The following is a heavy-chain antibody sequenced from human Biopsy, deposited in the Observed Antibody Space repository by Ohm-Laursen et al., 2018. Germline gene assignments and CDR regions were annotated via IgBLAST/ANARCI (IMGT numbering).Heavy chain of an antibody. CDR1: NVSFSSFY. CDR3: ARDVKRYCSGTSCYSGYFGMDV. CDR2: ISHTGST. D-gene: IGHD2-2*01. J-gene: IGHJ6*02. V-gene: IGHV4-34*01. Sequence: GTLSLTCAVYNVSFSSFYWSWIRQPPGKGLEWIGEISHTGSTNYNPSLKSRLTISVDTSKNQFSLNLNSVTAADTAVYFCARDVKRYCSGTSCYSGYFGMDVWGQGTTVTVS.